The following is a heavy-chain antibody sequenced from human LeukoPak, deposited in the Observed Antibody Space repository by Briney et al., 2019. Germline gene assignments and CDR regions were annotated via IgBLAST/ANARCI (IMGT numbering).Heavy chain of an antibody. V-gene: IGHV3-30*02. J-gene: IGHJ4*02. CDR2: IRYDGSNK. CDR3: AIYRAIAAAGTRFDY. CDR1: GFTFSGYG. D-gene: IGHD6-13*01. Sequence: PGGSLKLSCAASGFTFSGYGMHWVRQAPGKGLEGVAFIRYDGSNKYYADSVKGRFTISRDNSKNTLYLQMNSLRAEDTAVYYCAIYRAIAAAGTRFDYWGQGTLVTVSS.